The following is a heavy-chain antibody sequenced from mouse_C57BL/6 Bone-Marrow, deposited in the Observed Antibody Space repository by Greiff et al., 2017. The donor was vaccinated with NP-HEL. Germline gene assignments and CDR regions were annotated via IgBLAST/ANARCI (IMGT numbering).Heavy chain of an antibody. CDR2: ISDGGSYT. Sequence: EVMLVESGGGLVKPGGSLKLSCAASGFTFSSYAMSWVRQTPEKRLEWVATISDGGSYTYYPDNVKGRFTISRDNAKNNLYLQMSHLKSEDTAMYYCARVFYYYGSSLDYWGQGTTLTVSS. CDR1: GFTFSSYA. J-gene: IGHJ2*01. CDR3: ARVFYYYGSSLDY. D-gene: IGHD1-1*01. V-gene: IGHV5-4*03.